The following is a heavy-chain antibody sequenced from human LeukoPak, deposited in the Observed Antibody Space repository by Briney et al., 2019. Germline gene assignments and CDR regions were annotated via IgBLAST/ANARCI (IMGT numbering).Heavy chain of an antibody. J-gene: IGHJ6*02. V-gene: IGHV3-21*01. CDR3: ARDFNVLLWFGELRDYYYYGMDV. D-gene: IGHD3-10*01. CDR2: ISSSSSYI. CDR1: EFTFSSYS. Sequence: PGGSLRLSCAASEFTFSSYSMNWVRQAPGKGLEWVSSISSSSSYIYYADSVKGRFTISRDNAKNSLYLQMNSLRAEDTAVYYCARDFNVLLWFGELRDYYYYGMDVWGQGTTVTVSS.